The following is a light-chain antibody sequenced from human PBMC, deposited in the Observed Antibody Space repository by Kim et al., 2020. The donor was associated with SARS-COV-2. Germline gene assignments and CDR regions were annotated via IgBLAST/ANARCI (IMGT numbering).Light chain of an antibody. V-gene: IGKV1-5*01. CDR3: QQYHSYPWT. CDR2: DDS. J-gene: IGKJ1*01. Sequence: ASVGDRVTKQSRASQSISRWLAWYQQKPGEGTKFLISDDSSVEGGVPSRFSGSAAGTEFTLTVSSLQPDDSATYYCQQYHSYPWTFGQGPKVDIK. CDR1: QSISRW.